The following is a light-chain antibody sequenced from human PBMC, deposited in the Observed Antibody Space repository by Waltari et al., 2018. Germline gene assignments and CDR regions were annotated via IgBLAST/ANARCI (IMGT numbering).Light chain of an antibody. CDR1: QSVSNN. Sequence: EIVMTPSPATLSVSPGERATLSCRASQSVSNNLAWYQQKPGQGPRLLIYGASTRATGIPDRFSGSGSGTEFTLTISSLQSEDFAVYYCQQYNNRPPVTFGGGTKVEIK. J-gene: IGKJ4*01. CDR2: GAS. V-gene: IGKV3-15*01. CDR3: QQYNNRPPVT.